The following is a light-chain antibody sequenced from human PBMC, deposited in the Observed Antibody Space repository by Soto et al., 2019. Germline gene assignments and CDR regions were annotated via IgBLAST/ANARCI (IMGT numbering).Light chain of an antibody. J-gene: IGLJ2*01. V-gene: IGLV2-14*01. CDR1: SSDVGGYNY. Sequence: QSALTQPASGSGSLGQSITISCTGTSSDVGGYNYVSWYQQHPGKAPKLMIYEVSNRPSGVSNRFSGSKSGNTASLTISGLQAEDEADYYCSSYTSSSTLVFGGGTQLTVL. CDR2: EVS. CDR3: SSYTSSSTLV.